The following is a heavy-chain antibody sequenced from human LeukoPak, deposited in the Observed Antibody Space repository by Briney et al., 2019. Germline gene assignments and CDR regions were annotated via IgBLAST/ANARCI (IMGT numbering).Heavy chain of an antibody. CDR3: ARDRARYCSGGSCYSFDY. V-gene: IGHV1-69-2*01. J-gene: IGHJ4*02. CDR2: VDPEDGET. CDR1: GYTFTDYY. D-gene: IGHD2-15*01. Sequence: ASVKISCKASGYTFTDYYMHWVQQAPGKGLEWMGRVDPEDGETIYAEKFQGRVTITADTSTDTAYMELSSLRSEDTAVYYCARDRARYCSGGSCYSFDYWGQGTLVTVSS.